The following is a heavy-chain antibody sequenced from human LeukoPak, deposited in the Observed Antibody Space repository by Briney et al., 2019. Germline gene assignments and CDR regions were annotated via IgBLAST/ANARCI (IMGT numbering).Heavy chain of an antibody. V-gene: IGHV3-30*02. CDR2: IRYDGSNK. D-gene: IGHD1-7*01. J-gene: IGHJ4*02. Sequence: GSLRLSCAASGFPFSSYGMHWVRQAPGKGLEWVAFIRYDGSNKYYADSVKGRFTISRDNSKNTLYLQMNSVRAEDTAVYYCAKDNSITDAELELCDYWGQGTLVTVSS. CDR3: AKDNSITDAELELCDY. CDR1: GFPFSSYG.